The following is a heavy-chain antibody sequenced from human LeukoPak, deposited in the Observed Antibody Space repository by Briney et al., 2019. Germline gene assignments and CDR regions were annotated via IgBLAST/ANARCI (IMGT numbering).Heavy chain of an antibody. V-gene: IGHV3-21*01. CDR2: ISGDSAYM. CDR1: GFTFSAFT. J-gene: IGHJ4*02. Sequence: GGSLRLSCAASGFTFSAFTMNWVRKAPGKGLEWVSVISGDSAYMYYADSVKGRFTVSRDNAKNSLFLHMSSLRAEDTAVYYCTRDATGWSRDYWGQGTLVTVSS. CDR3: TRDATGWSRDY. D-gene: IGHD6-19*01.